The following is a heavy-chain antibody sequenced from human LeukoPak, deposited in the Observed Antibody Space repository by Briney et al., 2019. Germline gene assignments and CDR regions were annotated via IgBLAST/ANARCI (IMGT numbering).Heavy chain of an antibody. CDR3: AGGPYCSGGSCYSYNWFDP. CDR2: IYSGGNT. CDR1: GFNVNNH. J-gene: IGHJ5*02. V-gene: IGHV3-66*01. Sequence: GGSLRLSCAATGFNVNNHLTWVRQAPGKGPEWVSFIYSGGNTDYADSVKGRFIISRDISKNTLNLQMNNLRVEDTAVYYCAGGPYCSGGSCYSYNWFDPWGQGTLVTVSS. D-gene: IGHD2-15*01.